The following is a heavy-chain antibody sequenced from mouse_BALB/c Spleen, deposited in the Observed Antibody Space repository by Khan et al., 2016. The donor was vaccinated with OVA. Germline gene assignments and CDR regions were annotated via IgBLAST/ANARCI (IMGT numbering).Heavy chain of an antibody. Sequence: EVELVESGPSLVKPSQTLSLTCSVTGDSITSGYWSWIRKFPGNKLEYMGYMIYTGYTDYNPSLKSRLAITRHTSKNQYYLQLNYVTTKNTATYYCARSTYRYAFAYWGQGTLVTVSA. D-gene: IGHD2-14*01. J-gene: IGHJ3*01. CDR1: GDSITSGY. CDR3: ARSTYRYAFAY. V-gene: IGHV3-8*02. CDR2: MIYTGYT.